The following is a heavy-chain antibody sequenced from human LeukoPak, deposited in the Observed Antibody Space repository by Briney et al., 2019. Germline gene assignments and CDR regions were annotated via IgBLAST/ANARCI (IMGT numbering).Heavy chain of an antibody. CDR2: ISYDGSNK. V-gene: IGHV3-30*04. Sequence: GGSLRLSCAASGFTFSSYAMHWVRQAPGKGLEWVAVISYDGSNKYYADSVKGRFTISRDNSKNTLYLQMNSLRAEDTAVYYCARGDYDSSGYRAFDIWGQGSMVTVSS. J-gene: IGHJ3*02. D-gene: IGHD3-22*01. CDR1: GFTFSSYA. CDR3: ARGDYDSSGYRAFDI.